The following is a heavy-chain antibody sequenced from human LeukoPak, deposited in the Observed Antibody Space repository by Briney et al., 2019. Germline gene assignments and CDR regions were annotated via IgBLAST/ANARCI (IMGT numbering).Heavy chain of an antibody. Sequence: GASVKVSCKASGYTFTCYYMHWVRQAPGQGLEWMGWINPNSGGTNYAQKFQGRVTMTRDTSISTAYMELSRLRSYDPAVYYCAREYYYDSSPDYWGQGTLVTVSS. J-gene: IGHJ4*02. CDR3: AREYYYDSSPDY. CDR1: GYTFTCYY. CDR2: INPNSGGT. V-gene: IGHV1-2*02. D-gene: IGHD3-22*01.